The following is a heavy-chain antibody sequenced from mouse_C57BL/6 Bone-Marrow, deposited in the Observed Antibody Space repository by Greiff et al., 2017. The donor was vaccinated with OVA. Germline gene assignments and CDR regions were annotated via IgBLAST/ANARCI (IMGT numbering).Heavy chain of an antibody. D-gene: IGHD2-3*01. Sequence: DVQLQESGPGLVKPSQSLSLTCSVTGYSITSGYYWNWIRQFPGNKLEWMGYISYDGSNNYNPSLKNRISITRDTSKNQFFLKLNSVTTEDTATYYCARRRWLLRPWFAYWGQGTLVTVSA. CDR2: ISYDGSN. J-gene: IGHJ3*01. V-gene: IGHV3-6*01. CDR1: GYSITSGYY. CDR3: ARRRWLLRPWFAY.